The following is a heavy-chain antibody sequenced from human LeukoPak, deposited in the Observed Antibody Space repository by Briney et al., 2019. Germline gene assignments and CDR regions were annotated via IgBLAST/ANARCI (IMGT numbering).Heavy chain of an antibody. D-gene: IGHD3-10*01. CDR3: ARGAYYYGSGSPYAEYFQH. Sequence: GGSLRLSCAASGFTFSSYWMSWVRQAPGKGLEWVANIKQDGSEKYYVDSVKGRFTISRDNAKNSLYLQMNSLRAEDTAVYYCARGAYYYGSGSPYAEYFQHWGQGTLVTVSS. CDR2: IKQDGSEK. V-gene: IGHV3-7*01. J-gene: IGHJ1*01. CDR1: GFTFSSYW.